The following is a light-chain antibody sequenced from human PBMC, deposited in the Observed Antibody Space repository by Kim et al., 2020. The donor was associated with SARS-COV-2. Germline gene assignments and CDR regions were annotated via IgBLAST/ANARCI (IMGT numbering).Light chain of an antibody. J-gene: IGKJ1*01. V-gene: IGKV1-27*01. CDR1: QDISNY. Sequence: DIQMTQSPSSLSASVGDRVTITCLASQDISNYLAWYQQKPGKVPNVLIYGASALQSGVPSRFSGSGSGTEFTLSISSLQPEDVATYYCQKYNGAPWTFGQGTKVDIK. CDR3: QKYNGAPWT. CDR2: GAS.